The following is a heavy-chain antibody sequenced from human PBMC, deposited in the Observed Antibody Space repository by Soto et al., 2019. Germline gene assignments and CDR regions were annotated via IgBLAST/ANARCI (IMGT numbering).Heavy chain of an antibody. V-gene: IGHV1-2*02. Sequence: ASVKVSCKASGYTFTGYYMHWVRQAPGQGLEWMGWINPNSGNTNYAQKFQGRVTMTRDTSTSTAYMELRSLRSDDTAVYYCARAQQLVLDWFDPWGQGTLVTVSS. D-gene: IGHD6-13*01. J-gene: IGHJ5*02. CDR3: ARAQQLVLDWFDP. CDR1: GYTFTGYY. CDR2: INPNSGNT.